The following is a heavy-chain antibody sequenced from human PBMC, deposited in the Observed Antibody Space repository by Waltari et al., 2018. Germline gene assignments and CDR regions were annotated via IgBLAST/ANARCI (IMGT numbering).Heavy chain of an antibody. V-gene: IGHV1-69*08. D-gene: IGHD6-6*01. CDR1: GGTFSSYA. J-gene: IGHJ6*02. CDR3: ASIAARPGGYYYYGMDV. CDR2: IIPIFGTA. Sequence: QVQLVQSGAEVKKPGSSVKVSCKASGGTFSSYAISWVRQAPGQGLEWMGRIIPIFGTANYAQKFQGRVTITADKSTSTAYMELSSLRSEDTAVYYCASIAARPGGYYYYGMDVWGQGTTVTVSS.